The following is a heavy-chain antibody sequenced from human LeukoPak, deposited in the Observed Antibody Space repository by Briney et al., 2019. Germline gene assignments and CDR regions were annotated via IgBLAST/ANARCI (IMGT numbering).Heavy chain of an antibody. CDR3: AKGLDTMIVYYFDY. J-gene: IGHJ4*02. CDR1: GFTFSNYA. V-gene: IGHV3-23*01. D-gene: IGHD3-22*01. CDR2: ISGSGGST. Sequence: PGGSLRLSCAASGFTFSNYAMRLVRQAPGKGLEWVSAISGSGGSTYYADSVKGRFTISRDNSKNTLYLQMNSLRAEDTAVYYCAKGLDTMIVYYFDYWGQGTLVTVSS.